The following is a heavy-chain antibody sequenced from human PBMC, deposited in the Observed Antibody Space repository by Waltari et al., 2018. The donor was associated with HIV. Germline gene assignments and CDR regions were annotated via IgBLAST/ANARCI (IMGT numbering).Heavy chain of an antibody. CDR3: ARLGIRESGP. CDR1: VGSISSSSYY. Sequence: QLQLQESGPGLVKPSETLSLTCTVSVGSISSSSYYWGGTRQPPGKGLEWIGSIYYSGRTYYTPSLKSRVTISVDTSKTQFSLKLSSVTAADTAVYYCARLGIRESGPWGQGTLVTVSS. V-gene: IGHV4-39*01. J-gene: IGHJ5*02. D-gene: IGHD3-10*01. CDR2: IYYSGRT.